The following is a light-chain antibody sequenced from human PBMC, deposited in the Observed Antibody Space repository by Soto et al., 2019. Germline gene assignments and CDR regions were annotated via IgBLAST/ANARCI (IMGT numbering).Light chain of an antibody. Sequence: EIVMTQSPATLSVSPGERATLSCRASQSVSSNLAWYQQKPGQAPRLLIYGASTRATGIPARFSGSGSGTEFTLTISSLQFEDFAFYYCQQYNNWPFTFGPGTKVDIK. CDR3: QQYNNWPFT. CDR2: GAS. J-gene: IGKJ3*01. CDR1: QSVSSN. V-gene: IGKV3-15*01.